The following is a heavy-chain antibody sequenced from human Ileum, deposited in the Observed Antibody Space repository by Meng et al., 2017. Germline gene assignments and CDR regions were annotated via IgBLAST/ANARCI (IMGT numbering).Heavy chain of an antibody. CDR3: ARDHWGSLDY. D-gene: IGHD7-27*01. CDR1: GGSVSTSDYQ. V-gene: IGHV4-61*08. J-gene: IGHJ4*02. CDR2: AGT. Sequence: VRLQESGPGLVRPSETLSLTCTVSGGSVSTSDYQWGWIRQPPGKGLEWIGYAGTNYNPSLKSRVTISVDTSKRQFSLKLTSVTAADTAVYYCARDHWGSLDYWGQGILVTVSS.